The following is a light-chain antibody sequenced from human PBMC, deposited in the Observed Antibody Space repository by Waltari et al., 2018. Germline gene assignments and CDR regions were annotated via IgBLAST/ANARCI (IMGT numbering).Light chain of an antibody. Sequence: SYVLTQPPSVSVAPGNTATIACGGNNLERKSVHWYQQKPGQTPVAVIYYDTERPSGICERFSGSNSGNTATLTISRVEAGDEADYYCQVWDSDSDHPVFGGGTKLTVL. CDR3: QVWDSDSDHPV. V-gene: IGLV3-21*04. J-gene: IGLJ3*02. CDR1: NLERKS. CDR2: YDT.